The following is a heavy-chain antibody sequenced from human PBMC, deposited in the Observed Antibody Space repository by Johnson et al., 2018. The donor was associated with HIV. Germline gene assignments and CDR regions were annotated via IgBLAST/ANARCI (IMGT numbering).Heavy chain of an antibody. CDR2: ISYDGSNK. CDR3: ARDQGVRAFDI. D-gene: IGHD3-16*01. V-gene: IGHV3-30-3*01. Sequence: QVQLVESGGGVVQPGRSLRLSCAASGFTFSSYAMHSVRQAPGKGLEWVAVISYDGSNKYYADSLKGRFTISRDNSKNTLYLQMNSLRAEDTAVYYCARDQGVRAFDIWGQGTMVTVSS. J-gene: IGHJ3*02. CDR1: GFTFSSYA.